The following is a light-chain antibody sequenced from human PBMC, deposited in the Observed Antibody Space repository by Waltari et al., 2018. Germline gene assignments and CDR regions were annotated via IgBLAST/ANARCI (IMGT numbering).Light chain of an antibody. CDR1: RSFNDW. CDR2: KAS. J-gene: IGKJ1*01. CDR3: QHYISYSWT. V-gene: IGKV1-5*03. Sequence: DIQMTQSPSTLSASVGDRVTITCRASRSFNDWLAWYQQKPGKAPKLLIYKASSLETGVPSRFSGSGSGTEFTLTISSLQPDDFATYYCQHYISYSWTFGQGTKVEIK.